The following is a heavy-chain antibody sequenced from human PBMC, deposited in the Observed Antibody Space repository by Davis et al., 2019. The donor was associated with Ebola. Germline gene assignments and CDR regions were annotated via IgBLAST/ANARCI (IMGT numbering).Heavy chain of an antibody. V-gene: IGHV3-23*01. D-gene: IGHD4-17*01. J-gene: IGHJ2*01. Sequence: GESLKISCAASGFTFNNYAMTWVRQAPGKGLDWVSGIFGDRTFYADSVKGRFTISRDTSKNTLYLQMNSLRAEDTDEYFCAKARTTATTYNWDLDLWGRGTLVTVSS. CDR3: AKARTTATTYNWDLDL. CDR2: IFGDRT. CDR1: GFTFNNYA.